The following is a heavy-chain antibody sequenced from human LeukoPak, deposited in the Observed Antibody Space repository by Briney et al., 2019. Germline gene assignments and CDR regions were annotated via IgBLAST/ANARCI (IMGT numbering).Heavy chain of an antibody. CDR2: INPSGGST. D-gene: IGHD2-21*01. CDR1: GYTFTSYY. J-gene: IGHJ6*03. Sequence: GASVKVSCKASGYTFTSYYMHWVRQAPGQGLEWMGIINPSGGSTSYAQKFQGRVTMTRDTSTSTVYMELSSLRSEDTAVYYCARGQVGVNWGGYYYYMDVWGKGTTVTVSS. CDR3: ARGQVGVNWGGYYYYMDV. V-gene: IGHV1-46*01.